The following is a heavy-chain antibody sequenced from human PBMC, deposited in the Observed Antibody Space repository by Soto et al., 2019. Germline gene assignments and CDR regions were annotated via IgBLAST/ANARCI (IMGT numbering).Heavy chain of an antibody. CDR3: AREGDGYNPPVFDY. V-gene: IGHV1-69*13. Sequence: SVKVSCKASGGTFSSYAISWVRQAPGQGLEWMGGIIPIFGTANYAQKFQGRVTITADGSTSTAYMELSSLRSEDTAVYYCAREGDGYNPPVFDYWGQGTLVTVSS. CDR1: GGTFSSYA. J-gene: IGHJ4*02. CDR2: IIPIFGTA. D-gene: IGHD5-12*01.